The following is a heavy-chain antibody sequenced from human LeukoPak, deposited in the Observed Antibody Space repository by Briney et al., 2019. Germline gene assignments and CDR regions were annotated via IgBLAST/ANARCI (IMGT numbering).Heavy chain of an antibody. V-gene: IGHV1-8*01. Sequence: GASVKVSCKASGYTFTSYDINWVRQATGQGLEWMGWMNPNSGNTGYAQKFQGRVTMTRNTSISTAYMELSSLRSEDTAVYYCARGQRGGPYMSWGVVITHRGLYYFDYWGQGTLVTVSS. J-gene: IGHJ4*02. CDR2: MNPNSGNT. D-gene: IGHD3-22*01. CDR1: GYTFTSYD. CDR3: ARGQRGGPYMSWGVVITHRGLYYFDY.